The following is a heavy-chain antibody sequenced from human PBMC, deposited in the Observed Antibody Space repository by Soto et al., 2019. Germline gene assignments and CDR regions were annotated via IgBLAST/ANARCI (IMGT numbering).Heavy chain of an antibody. CDR3: ARHNSIFGLVLYYFDY. CDR2: IYPGDSDT. J-gene: IGHJ4*02. Sequence: GASLKISCKGSGYSFASYWIGWVRQMPGKGLEWMGIIYPGDSDTRYSPSFQGQVTISADKSINTAYLQWSSMKASDTAMYYCARHNSIFGLVLYYFDYWGQGTPVTVSS. V-gene: IGHV5-51*01. D-gene: IGHD3-3*01. CDR1: GYSFASYW.